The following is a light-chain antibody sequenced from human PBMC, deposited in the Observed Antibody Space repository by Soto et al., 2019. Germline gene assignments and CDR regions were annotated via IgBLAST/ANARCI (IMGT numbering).Light chain of an antibody. CDR1: SSDIGAYDY. J-gene: IGLJ2*01. Sequence: QSALTQPASLSGSPGQSITISCTGTSSDIGAYDYVSWFQQHPGKAPKLMISEVNNRPSGVSNRFSGSKSGNTASLTISGLQAEDEADYYCSSYTSSSTQVVFGGGTKLTVL. CDR2: EVN. CDR3: SSYTSSSTQVV. V-gene: IGLV2-14*01.